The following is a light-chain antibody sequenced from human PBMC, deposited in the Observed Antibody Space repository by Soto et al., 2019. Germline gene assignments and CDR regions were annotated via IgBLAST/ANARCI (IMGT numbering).Light chain of an antibody. Sequence: DIVMTQSPISLSVTPGQPASISCKSSQTLLHTDGKTYLYWYMQRPGQPPQLLIYEVSKRFSGVPDRFSGSGSGTDFTLKISRVEAEDVGLYYCMQSIQVPWTFGQGTKVEIK. J-gene: IGKJ1*01. CDR2: EVS. CDR3: MQSIQVPWT. CDR1: QTLLHTDGKTY. V-gene: IGKV2D-29*01.